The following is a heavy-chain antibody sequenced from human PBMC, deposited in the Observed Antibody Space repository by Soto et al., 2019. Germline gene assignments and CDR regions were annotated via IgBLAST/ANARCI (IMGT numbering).Heavy chain of an antibody. Sequence: GASVKVSCKASGYTFISYAMHWVRQAPGQRLEWMGWINADNGNTKYSQKFQGRVTITRDTSTRTAYMELSSLRSDDTAVYYCARTSSSWYPTRSGFQHWGQGTLVTVSS. J-gene: IGHJ1*01. CDR1: GYTFISYA. D-gene: IGHD6-13*01. CDR2: INADNGNT. CDR3: ARTSSSWYPTRSGFQH. V-gene: IGHV1-3*01.